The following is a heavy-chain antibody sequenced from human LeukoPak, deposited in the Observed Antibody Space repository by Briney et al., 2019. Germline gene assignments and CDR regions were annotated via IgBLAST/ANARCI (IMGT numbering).Heavy chain of an antibody. CDR1: GFTFSSYW. D-gene: IGHD5-18*01. V-gene: IGHV3-74*01. J-gene: IGHJ4*02. Sequence: PGGSLRLSCAASGFTFSSYWMHWVRQAPGKGLVWVSRINSDGSSTSYADSVQGRFTISRDNAKNTLYLQMNSLRAEDTAVYYCARGPRYSYGPDFDYWGQGTLVTVSS. CDR3: ARGPRYSYGPDFDY. CDR2: INSDGSST.